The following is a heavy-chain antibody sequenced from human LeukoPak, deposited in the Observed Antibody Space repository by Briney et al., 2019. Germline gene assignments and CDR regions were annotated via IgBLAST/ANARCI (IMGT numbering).Heavy chain of an antibody. J-gene: IGHJ4*02. V-gene: IGHV3-7*01. CDR1: GLIFSNYW. D-gene: IGHD1-26*01. CDR2: INQDASEK. Sequence: GGSLRLSCAASGLIFSNYWMGWVRQAPGKGLEWVASINQDASEKYYVDSVKGRFTISRDNAKNSLYLQMNSLRVDDTAVYYRARASSGRYFAFIDYWGQGILVTVSS. CDR3: ARASSGRYFAFIDY.